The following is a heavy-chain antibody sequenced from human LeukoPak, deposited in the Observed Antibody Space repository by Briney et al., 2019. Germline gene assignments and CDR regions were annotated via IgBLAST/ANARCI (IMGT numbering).Heavy chain of an antibody. CDR1: GGTFSSYA. CDR2: IIPILGIA. Sequence: SVKVSCKASGGTFSSYAISWVRQAPGQGLEWMGRIIPILGIANYAQKFQGRVTITADKSTSTAYMELSSLRSEDTAVYYCASSDYSYGARDWGQGTLVAVSS. D-gene: IGHD5-18*01. V-gene: IGHV1-69*04. J-gene: IGHJ4*02. CDR3: ASSDYSYGARD.